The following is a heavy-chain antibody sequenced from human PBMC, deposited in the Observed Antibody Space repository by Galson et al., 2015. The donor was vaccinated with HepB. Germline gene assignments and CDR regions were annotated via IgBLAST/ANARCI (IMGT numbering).Heavy chain of an antibody. CDR3: ARGYDSGNYYYQY. CDR1: GGTFSSHA. CDR2: IIPIFNTA. V-gene: IGHV1-69*06. J-gene: IGHJ4*02. D-gene: IGHD3-10*01. Sequence: SVKVSCKASGGTFSSHAIDWVRQAPGQGPEWMGGIIPIFNTANYAQKFQDRVTITADKSTSTAYMELSSLRSEDTAVYYCARGYDSGNYYYQYWGQGTLVTVSS.